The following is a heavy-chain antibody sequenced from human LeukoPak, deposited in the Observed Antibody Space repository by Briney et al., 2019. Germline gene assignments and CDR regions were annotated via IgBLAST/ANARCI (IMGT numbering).Heavy chain of an antibody. D-gene: IGHD3-22*01. CDR1: GGSFSGYY. CDR3: ARRAGYYDSSGLGYYFDY. CDR2: INHSVST. J-gene: IGHJ4*02. V-gene: IGHV4-34*01. Sequence: PSETLSLTCAVYGGSFSGYYWSWIRQPPGKGLEWIWEINHSVSTYYNPSLKSRGTISVDTSKNQFSLKLSSVTAADTAVYYCARRAGYYDSSGLGYYFDYWGQGTLVTVSS.